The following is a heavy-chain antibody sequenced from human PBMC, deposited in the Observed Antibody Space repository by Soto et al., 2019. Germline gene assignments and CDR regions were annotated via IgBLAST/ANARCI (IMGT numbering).Heavy chain of an antibody. CDR2: LLRSGSSA. D-gene: IGHD4-17*01. CDR3: AKDAISGDGIWLMDS. Sequence: VGSLGLSCAASGVTFRNYAMTWARQAPGKGLEWVSSLLRSGSSAYYADSVRGRFTISSDTSANSLYLQMDNLRAEDTAIYYCAKDAISGDGIWLMDSWGQGTVVTVSS. J-gene: IGHJ5*02. CDR1: GVTFRNYA. V-gene: IGHV3-23*01.